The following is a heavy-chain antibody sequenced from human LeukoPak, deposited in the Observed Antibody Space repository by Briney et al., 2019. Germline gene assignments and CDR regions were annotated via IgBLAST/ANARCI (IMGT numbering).Heavy chain of an antibody. CDR3: ASTSYDSRAFDI. V-gene: IGHV4-34*01. CDR2: INHSGST. Sequence: TTSETLSLTCAVYGGSFSGYYWSWIRQPPGKGLEWIGEINHSGSTNYNPSLKSRVTISVDTSKNQFSLKLSSVTAADTAVYYCASTSYDSRAFDIWGQGTMVTVSS. CDR1: GGSFSGYY. J-gene: IGHJ3*02. D-gene: IGHD3-22*01.